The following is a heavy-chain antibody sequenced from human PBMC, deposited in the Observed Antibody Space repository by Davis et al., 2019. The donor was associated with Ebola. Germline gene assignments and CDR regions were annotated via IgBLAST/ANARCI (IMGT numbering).Heavy chain of an antibody. D-gene: IGHD3-16*01. V-gene: IGHV4-59*12. J-gene: IGHJ4*02. CDR2: IYYSGST. CDR1: GGSISSYY. Sequence: MPSETLSLTCTVSGGSISSYYWSWIRQPPGKGLEWIGYIYYSGSTNYNPSLKSRVTISVDTSKNQFSLSVTSLTAADTAVYYYARGSDYIWGKDDFWGQGTLVTVSS. CDR3: ARGSDYIWGKDDF.